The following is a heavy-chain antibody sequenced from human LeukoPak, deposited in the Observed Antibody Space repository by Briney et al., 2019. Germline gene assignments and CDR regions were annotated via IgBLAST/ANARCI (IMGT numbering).Heavy chain of an antibody. V-gene: IGHV3-15*05. CDR3: NIGRGWSPPDY. Sequence: GGSLRLSCAASGFTFSNAWMSWVRQAPGKGLEWVGRIKNETEAGITDYAAPVKGRFTISRDESKNTLYLHMSSLKTEDTAVCYCNIGRGWSPPDYWGQGTLVIVSS. CDR2: IKNETEAGIT. D-gene: IGHD6-19*01. J-gene: IGHJ4*02. CDR1: GFTFSNAW.